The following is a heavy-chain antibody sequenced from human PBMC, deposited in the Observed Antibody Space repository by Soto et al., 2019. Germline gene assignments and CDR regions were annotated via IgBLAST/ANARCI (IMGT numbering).Heavy chain of an antibody. CDR1: GGSITSSSHF. Sequence: LSLTCSASGGSITSSSHFWGWVRQPPGKGLEWIGTIYFTGNTYYTPSLKSRLTMSIDTSKNEFSLRLNSVTAADTAVYYCAGQTFTIAAASYGRSNWFDPWGPGTLVTSPQ. CDR3: AGQTFTIAAASYGRSNWFDP. J-gene: IGHJ5*02. V-gene: IGHV4-39*01. CDR2: IYFTGNT. D-gene: IGHD6-25*01.